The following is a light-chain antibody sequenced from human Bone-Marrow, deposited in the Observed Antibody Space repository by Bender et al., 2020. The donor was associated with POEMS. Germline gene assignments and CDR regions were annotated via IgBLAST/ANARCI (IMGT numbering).Light chain of an antibody. CDR1: TGGLGSYKY. J-gene: IGLJ1*01. Sequence: QSALTQPASVSGSPGQSLTISCTGTTGGLGSYKYVSWYQQLPGQAPRLIVYEVTNRPSGVSDRFSGSKSGNTASLTISGVQAEDEGFYYSSSTPSTSTSYVIGAGTEVIVL. V-gene: IGLV2-14*01. CDR3: SSTPSTSTSYV. CDR2: EVT.